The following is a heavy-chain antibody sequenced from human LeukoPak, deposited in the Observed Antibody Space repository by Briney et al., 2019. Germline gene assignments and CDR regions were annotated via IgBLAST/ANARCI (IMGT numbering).Heavy chain of an antibody. J-gene: IGHJ5*02. CDR3: ARVRSRARITIFGVARNWFDP. Sequence: PSETLSLTCAVYGGSFSGYYWSWIRQPPGKGLEWIGEINHSGSTNYNPSLKSRVTISVDTSKNQFSLKLSSVTAANTAVYYCARVRSRARITIFGVARNWFDPWGQGTLVTVSS. D-gene: IGHD3-3*01. CDR1: GGSFSGYY. V-gene: IGHV4-34*01. CDR2: INHSGST.